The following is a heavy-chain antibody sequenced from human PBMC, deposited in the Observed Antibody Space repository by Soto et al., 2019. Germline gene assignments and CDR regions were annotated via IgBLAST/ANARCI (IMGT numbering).Heavy chain of an antibody. CDR3: ARGRGELLRSSWFDP. V-gene: IGHV4-30-2*01. J-gene: IGHJ5*02. D-gene: IGHD3-10*01. Sequence: QLQLQESGSGLVKPSQTLSLTCAVSGGSISSGGYSWSWIRQPPGKGLEWIGYIYHSGSTYYNPSLKSRVTISVDRSKNQFSLKLRSVTAADTAVYYCARGRGELLRSSWFDPWGQGTLVTVSS. CDR1: GGSISSGGYS. CDR2: IYHSGST.